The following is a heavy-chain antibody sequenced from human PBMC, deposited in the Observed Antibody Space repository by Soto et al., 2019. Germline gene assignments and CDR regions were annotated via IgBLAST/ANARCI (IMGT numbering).Heavy chain of an antibody. CDR3: ARYWCWGSAVGKDAFDI. Sequence: ASVKVSCKASGYTFTSYGISWVRQAPGQGLEWMGWISAYNGNTNYAQKLQGRVTMTTDTSTSTAYMELRSLRSDDTAVYYCARYWCWGSAVGKDAFDIWGQGTMVTVS. CDR2: ISAYNGNT. CDR1: GYTFTSYG. J-gene: IGHJ3*02. D-gene: IGHD2-8*02. V-gene: IGHV1-18*01.